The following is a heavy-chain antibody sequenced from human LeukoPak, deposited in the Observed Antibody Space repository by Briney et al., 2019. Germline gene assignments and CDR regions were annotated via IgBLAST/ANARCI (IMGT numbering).Heavy chain of an antibody. V-gene: IGHV4-4*09. D-gene: IGHD5-18*01. CDR1: GGSLSPYY. Sequence: SETLSLTSGVSGGSLSPYYWSWLRQPPGQGLKGIGYMLDTVTTKDNPSLKSRFTLSADTSKNQFSLRLTSVTAADTAVYYCATIKRGDIFGYFDFWGQGILVTVSS. CDR3: ATIKRGDIFGYFDF. CDR2: MLDTVTT. J-gene: IGHJ4*02.